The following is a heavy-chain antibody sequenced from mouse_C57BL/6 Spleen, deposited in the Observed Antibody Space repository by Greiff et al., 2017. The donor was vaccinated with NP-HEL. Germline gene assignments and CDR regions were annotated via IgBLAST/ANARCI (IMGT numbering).Heavy chain of an antibody. CDR1: GFTFSDYG. CDR3: DRLMITRYFDV. V-gene: IGHV5-17*01. CDR2: ISSGSSTI. J-gene: IGHJ1*03. D-gene: IGHD2-4*01. Sequence: EVQRVESGGGSVKPGGSLKLSCAASGFTFSDYGMHWVRQAPEKGLEWVAYISSGSSTIYYADTVKGRFTISRDNAKNTMFLQMTSLRSEDTAMYYCDRLMITRYFDVWGTGTTVTVSS.